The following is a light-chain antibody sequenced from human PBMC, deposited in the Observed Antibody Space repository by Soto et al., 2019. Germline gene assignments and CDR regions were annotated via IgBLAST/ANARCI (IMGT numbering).Light chain of an antibody. V-gene: IGKV3-15*01. CDR3: KQNKERPGT. CDR2: DAS. CDR1: QSVSSY. Sequence: ETSITQCSATLSFSPGERATLSCRASQSVSSYLAWFQQKHGQAPRPLIYDASPGATGIPVRFSGSGSGTECTLPISNLQSEHFGVYYCKQNKERPGTCGQGTKVDIK. J-gene: IGKJ1*01.